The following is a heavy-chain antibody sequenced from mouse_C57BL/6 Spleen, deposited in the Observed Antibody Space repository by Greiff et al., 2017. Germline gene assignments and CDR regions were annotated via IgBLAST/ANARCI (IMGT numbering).Heavy chain of an antibody. J-gene: IGHJ4*01. CDR2: IYPSDSET. V-gene: IGHV1-61*01. CDR1: GYTFTSYW. D-gene: IGHD4-1*01. CDR3: ARSTGTGAMDY. Sequence: VQLQQPGAELVRPGSSVKLSCKASGYTFTSYWMDWVKQRPGQGLEWIGNIYPSDSETHYNQKFKDKATLTVDKSSSTAYMQLSSLTSEDSAVYYGARSTGTGAMDYWGQGTSVTVSS.